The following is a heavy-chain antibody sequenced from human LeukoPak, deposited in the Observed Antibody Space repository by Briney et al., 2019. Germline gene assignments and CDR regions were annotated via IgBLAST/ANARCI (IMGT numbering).Heavy chain of an antibody. V-gene: IGHV4-61*02. CDR3: ARGRGIIVDSSGYPFDY. J-gene: IGHJ4*02. CDR2: IYTSGST. D-gene: IGHD3-22*01. CDR1: GGSISSGSYY. Sequence: SQTLSLTCTVSGGSISSGSYYWSWIRQPAGKGLEWIGRIYTSGSTNYNPSLKGRVTISLDTSKNQFSLKLSSVTAADTAVYYCARGRGIIVDSSGYPFDYWGQGTLVTVSS.